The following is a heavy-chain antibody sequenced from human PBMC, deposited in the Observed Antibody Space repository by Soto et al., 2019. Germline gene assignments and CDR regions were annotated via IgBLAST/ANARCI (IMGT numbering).Heavy chain of an antibody. CDR1: VFSITKYY. J-gene: IGHJ5*02. D-gene: IGHD1-1*01. Sequence: PSETRSLACTLSVFSITKYYCGLVRQPAVNGLEWIGLMYTKEITNYNLSFKSGVTISVDTSKNQFSLRLNAVTAADTAVYYCARADHKAGGTNWLDHWGQGTMVTVSS. V-gene: IGHV4-4*07. CDR2: MYTKEIT. CDR3: ARADHKAGGTNWLDH.